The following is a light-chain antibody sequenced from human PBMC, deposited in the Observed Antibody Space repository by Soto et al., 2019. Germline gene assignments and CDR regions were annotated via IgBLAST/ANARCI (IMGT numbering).Light chain of an antibody. CDR1: QSVSSN. J-gene: IGKJ1*01. Sequence: EIVMTQSPTILSVSPGERATLSCRASQSVSSNLAWYQQKPGQAPRLLIYDTSTRATGIPARFSGSGSGTEFTLTISSLLSEDFAVYFCQQYNIWPQTFGQGTKVDIK. CDR3: QQYNIWPQT. CDR2: DTS. V-gene: IGKV3-15*01.